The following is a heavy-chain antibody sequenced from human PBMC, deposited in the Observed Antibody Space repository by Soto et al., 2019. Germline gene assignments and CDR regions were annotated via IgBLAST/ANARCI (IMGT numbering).Heavy chain of an antibody. J-gene: IGHJ5*02. V-gene: IGHV4-59*01. CDR3: ARRAVVAVTGSLDNWLDP. CDR1: GGSITSYN. Sequence: LPETLSLTCAVSGGSITSYNWNWLRQPPGKALEWIGYVYNSGSTNYNPSLKSQVTISVDTSKNQFSLKVNSVTAADTAVYYCARRAVVAVTGSLDNWLDPWGQGILVTVSS. CDR2: VYNSGST. D-gene: IGHD2-21*01.